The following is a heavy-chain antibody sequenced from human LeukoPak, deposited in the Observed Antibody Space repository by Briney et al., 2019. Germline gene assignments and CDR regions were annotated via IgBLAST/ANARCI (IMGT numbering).Heavy chain of an antibody. CDR1: GFTFSYYS. V-gene: IGHV3-21*01. J-gene: IGHJ4*02. D-gene: IGHD4-17*01. Sequence: PGGSLRLSCAASGFTFSYYSMNWVRQAPGKGLEWVSSISSTGDYKYYADSVKGRFTISRDNAKNSLYLQMNSPRAEDTGVYYCARHDGDYGVKVPFDYWGQGTLVTVSS. CDR2: ISSTGDYK. CDR3: ARHDGDYGVKVPFDY.